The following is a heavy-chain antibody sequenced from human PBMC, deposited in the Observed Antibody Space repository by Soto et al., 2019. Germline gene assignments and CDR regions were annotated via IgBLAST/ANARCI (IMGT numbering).Heavy chain of an antibody. V-gene: IGHV3-21*01. D-gene: IGHD3-16*01. CDR1: GFPFSSYS. Sequence: GGSLRLSCTGSGFPFSSYSINWVRQAPGKGLEWVSSITVGSSHIYQPNSMKGRFTISRDDAKNSVYLQIDSLRDEDTALYYCSRSPEVGVRGAYWGQGTLVTVSS. CDR2: ITVGSSHI. CDR3: SRSPEVGVRGAY. J-gene: IGHJ1*01.